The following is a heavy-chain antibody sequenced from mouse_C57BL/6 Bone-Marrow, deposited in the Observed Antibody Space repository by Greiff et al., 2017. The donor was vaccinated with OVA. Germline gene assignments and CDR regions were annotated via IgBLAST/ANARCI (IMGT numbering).Heavy chain of an antibody. D-gene: IGHD1-1*01. J-gene: IGHJ3*01. CDR2: INPNYGTT. Sequence: VQLKESGPELVKPGASVKISCKASGYSFTDYNMNWVKQSNGKSLEWIGVINPNYGTTSYNQKFKGKATLTVDQSSSTAYMQLNSLTSEDSAVYYCARSGVITTVEFAYWGQGTLVTVSA. CDR1: GYSFTDYN. CDR3: ARSGVITTVEFAY. V-gene: IGHV1-39*01.